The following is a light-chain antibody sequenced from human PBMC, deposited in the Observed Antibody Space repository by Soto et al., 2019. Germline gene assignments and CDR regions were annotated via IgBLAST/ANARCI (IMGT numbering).Light chain of an antibody. CDR2: EVS. CDR1: SSDVASYNL. J-gene: IGLJ1*01. V-gene: IGLV2-23*02. CDR3: CSYAGSSCYV. Sequence: QSALTQPASVSGSPGQSITISCTGTSSDVASYNLVSWYQQHPGKAPKLMIYEVSKRPSGVSNRFSGSKSGNTASLTISGLQAEDEADYYCCSYAGSSCYVFGTGTKLTVL.